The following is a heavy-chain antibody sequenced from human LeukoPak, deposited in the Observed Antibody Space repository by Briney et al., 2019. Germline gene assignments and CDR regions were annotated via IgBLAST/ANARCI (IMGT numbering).Heavy chain of an antibody. D-gene: IGHD1-20*01. CDR1: GGSISSYY. J-gene: IGHJ4*02. CDR3: ARGHNWNDPFDY. CDR2: IYTSGST. V-gene: IGHV4-4*09. Sequence: PSGTLSLTCTVSGGSISSYYWSWIRQPPGKGLEWIGYIYTSGSTNYNPSLKSRVTISVDTSKNQFSLKLGSVTAADTAVYYCARGHNWNDPFDYWGQGTLVTVSS.